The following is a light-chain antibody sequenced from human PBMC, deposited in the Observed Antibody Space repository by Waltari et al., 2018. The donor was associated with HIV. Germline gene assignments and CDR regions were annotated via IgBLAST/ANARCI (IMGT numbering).Light chain of an antibody. CDR1: SSNIGRHT. J-gene: IGLJ3*02. CDR3: AAGDNTLDGVL. CDR2: RDD. V-gene: IGLV1-44*01. Sequence: SMLTLPHSASGTPGQRVTLSCSGTSSNIGRHTSNWYQQLHGGAPKYLNSRDDQGPSGVPEGISGSKIETSASLAIIGPQSVHDADYYRAAGDNTLDGVLFGGGTKLTVL.